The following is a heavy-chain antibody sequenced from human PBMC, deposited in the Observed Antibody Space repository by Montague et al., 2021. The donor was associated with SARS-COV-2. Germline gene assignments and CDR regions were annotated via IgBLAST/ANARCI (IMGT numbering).Heavy chain of an antibody. Sequence: RLSCAASGFTFSSYEMDWVRQAPGTGLEWLSSISYSGGITNYADSVRGRSTISRDFAKNSLYLQMNSLRAEDTAVYYCVREGSGWFFDYWGQGALVTVSS. J-gene: IGHJ4*02. CDR2: ISYSGGIT. CDR3: VREGSGWFFDY. CDR1: GFTFSSYE. V-gene: IGHV3-48*03. D-gene: IGHD2-15*01.